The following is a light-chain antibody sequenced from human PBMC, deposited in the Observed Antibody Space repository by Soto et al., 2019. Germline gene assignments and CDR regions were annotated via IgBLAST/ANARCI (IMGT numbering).Light chain of an antibody. CDR2: DAS. V-gene: IGKV1-5*01. CDR3: QQYNSYSQT. J-gene: IGKJ1*01. Sequence: DIQITQSPSTLSASVGDRVTITCRASQSMSSWLAWYQQKPGKAPKLLIYDASSLASGVPSRFRGSGSGTEFTLTISTLQPDDFATYYCQQYNSYSQTFGQGTKVDIK. CDR1: QSMSSW.